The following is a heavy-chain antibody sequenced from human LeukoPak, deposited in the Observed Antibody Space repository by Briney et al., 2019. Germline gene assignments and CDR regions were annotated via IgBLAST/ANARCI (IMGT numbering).Heavy chain of an antibody. CDR1: GFTFSNYA. V-gene: IGHV3-23*01. CDR2: ISGGGTDT. J-gene: IGHJ4*02. Sequence: GGSLRLSCAASGFTFSNYAMSWVRQAPGGGLEWVSAISGGGTDTYYADSVKGRFTISRDISKNTLYLQMDSLRAEDTAVYYCARDRGSRYCSGGSCTPYYFDYWGQGTLVTVPS. CDR3: ARDRGSRYCSGGSCTPYYFDY. D-gene: IGHD2-15*01.